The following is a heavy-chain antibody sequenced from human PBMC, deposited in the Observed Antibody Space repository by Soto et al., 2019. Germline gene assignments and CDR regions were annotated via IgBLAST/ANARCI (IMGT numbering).Heavy chain of an antibody. CDR2: IYYSGST. J-gene: IGHJ6*03. CDR3: AGSPTPGIAAAGTFADYYYYMDV. V-gene: IGHV4-59*08. D-gene: IGHD6-13*01. CDR1: GGSISSYY. Sequence: SETLSLTCTVSGGSISSYYWSWIRQPPGKGLEWIGYIYYSGSTNYNPSLKSRVTISVDTSKNQFSLKLSSVTAADTAVYYCAGSPTPGIAAAGTFADYYYYMDVWGKGTTVTVSS.